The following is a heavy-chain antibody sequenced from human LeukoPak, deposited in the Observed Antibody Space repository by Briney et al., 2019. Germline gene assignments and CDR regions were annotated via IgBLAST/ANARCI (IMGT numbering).Heavy chain of an antibody. CDR3: ARRNMVRGVISFYYYYYMDV. D-gene: IGHD3-10*01. CDR2: IYYSGST. J-gene: IGHJ6*03. V-gene: IGHV4-39*07. CDR1: GGSVSRSPYY. Sequence: SETLSLTCTVSGGSVSRSPYYWGWIRQPPGKGLEWIGNIYYSGSTYYNPSLKSRVTISVDTSKNQFSLKLSSVTAADTAVYYCARRNMVRGVISFYYYYYMDVWGKGTTVTISS.